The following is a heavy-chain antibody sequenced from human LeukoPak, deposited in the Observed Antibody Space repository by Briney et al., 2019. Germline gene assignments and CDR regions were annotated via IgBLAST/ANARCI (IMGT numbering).Heavy chain of an antibody. V-gene: IGHV4-34*01. CDR2: INHSGST. J-gene: IGHJ4*02. CDR3: ARGRRWLHRTSGFDY. CDR1: GGSFSGYY. D-gene: IGHD5-24*01. Sequence: PSETLSLTCAVYGGSFSGYYWSWIRQPPGKGLEWIGEINHSGSTNYNPSLKSRVTISVDTSKNRFSLKLSSVTAADTAVYYCARGRRWLHRTSGFDYWGQGTLVTVSS.